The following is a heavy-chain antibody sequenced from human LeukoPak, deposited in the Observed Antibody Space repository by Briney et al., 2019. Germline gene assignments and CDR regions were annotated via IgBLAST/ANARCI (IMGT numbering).Heavy chain of an antibody. Sequence: SETLSLTCAVYGGSFSGYYWSWIRQPPGKGLEWIGEINHSGSTNYNPSLKSRVTISVDTSKNQFSLKLSSVTAADTAVYYCARAGDRGNWDYDPLDYWSQGTLVTVSS. CDR3: ARAGDRGNWDYDPLDY. CDR1: GGSFSGYY. V-gene: IGHV4-34*01. CDR2: INHSGST. J-gene: IGHJ4*02. D-gene: IGHD1-7*01.